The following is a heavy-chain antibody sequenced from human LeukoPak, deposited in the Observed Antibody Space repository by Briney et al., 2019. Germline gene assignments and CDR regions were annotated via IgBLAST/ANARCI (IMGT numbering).Heavy chain of an antibody. D-gene: IGHD6-19*01. J-gene: IGHJ4*02. CDR2: ISSSGTIT. Sequence: GGSLRLSCAASGFSLSVYEIHWVRQSPGKGREGIADISSSGTITYYAHSVKARFTIYRDTANNSLYLQMSSLGAEDTAVYYCTDLTVASNFDYWGQGTLVTVSS. V-gene: IGHV3-48*03. CDR1: GFSLSVYE. CDR3: TDLTVASNFDY.